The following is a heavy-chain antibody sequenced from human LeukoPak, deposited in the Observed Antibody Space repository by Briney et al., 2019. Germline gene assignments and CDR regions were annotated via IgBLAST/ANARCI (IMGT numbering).Heavy chain of an antibody. D-gene: IGHD6-25*01. CDR2: IHHGGST. Sequence: PSQTLSLTCTVSGGSISSGGSYWSWIRHHPGEGPEWIGYIHHGGSTYYSASLKSRVSISVDTSMNQFSLNLTSVTAADTAIYFCARVAGDYFDYWGQGTLVTVSS. CDR1: GGSISSGGSY. V-gene: IGHV4-31*03. J-gene: IGHJ4*02. CDR3: ARVAGDYFDY.